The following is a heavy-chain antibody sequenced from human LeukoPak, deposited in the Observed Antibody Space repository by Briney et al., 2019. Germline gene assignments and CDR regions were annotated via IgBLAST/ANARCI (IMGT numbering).Heavy chain of an antibody. V-gene: IGHV1-8*01. J-gene: IGHJ6*02. Sequence: ASVKVSCKASGYTFTSYDINWVRQATGQGLEWMGWMNPNSGNTGYAQKFQGRVTMTRNTSLSTAYMELSSLRSEDTAVYYCARAGLLWFGESYGMDVWGQGTTVTVSS. D-gene: IGHD3-10*01. CDR1: GYTFTSYD. CDR2: MNPNSGNT. CDR3: ARAGLLWFGESYGMDV.